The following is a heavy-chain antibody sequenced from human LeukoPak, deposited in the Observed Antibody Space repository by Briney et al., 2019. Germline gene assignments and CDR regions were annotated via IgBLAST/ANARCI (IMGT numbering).Heavy chain of an antibody. J-gene: IGHJ5*02. CDR1: GGSISSSNYY. V-gene: IGHV4-39*07. CDR2: INHSGST. Sequence: PSETLSLTCTVSGGSISSSNYYWSWIRQPPGKGLEWIGEINHSGSTNYNPSLKSRVTISVDTSKNQFSLKLSSVTAADTAVYYCARRGYQLLYLMIPMNWFDPWGQGILVTVSS. D-gene: IGHD2-2*02. CDR3: ARRGYQLLYLMIPMNWFDP.